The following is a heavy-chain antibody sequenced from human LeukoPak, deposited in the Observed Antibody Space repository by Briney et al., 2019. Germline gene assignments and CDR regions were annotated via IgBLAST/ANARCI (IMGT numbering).Heavy chain of an antibody. J-gene: IGHJ6*02. CDR2: IIPIFGTA. CDR3: ARSETGCSSSWPPDYYGMDV. D-gene: IGHD6-13*01. CDR1: GGTFSSYA. Sequence: SVKVSCKASGGTFSSYAISWVRQAPGQGLEWMGGIIPIFGTANYAQKFQGRVTITADEPTSTAYMELSSLRSEDTAVYYCARSETGCSSSWPPDYYGMDVWGQGTTVTVSS. V-gene: IGHV1-69*13.